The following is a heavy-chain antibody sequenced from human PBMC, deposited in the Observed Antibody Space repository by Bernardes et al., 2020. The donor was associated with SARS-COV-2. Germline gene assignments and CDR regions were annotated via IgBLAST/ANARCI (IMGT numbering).Heavy chain of an antibody. V-gene: IGHV4-34*01. CDR1: GGSFGSYW. D-gene: IGHD6-19*01. CDR2: VTPSGGN. Sequence: SETLSLTCGASGGSFGSYWKSWIRQSPGKGLEWIGEVTPSGGNNYNPSLKSRVIISADTSKSQFSLRLTSLTAADTAVYYCARRAVGGIPHSYYFDYWGRGTLVTVSS. J-gene: IGHJ4*02. CDR3: ARRAVGGIPHSYYFDY.